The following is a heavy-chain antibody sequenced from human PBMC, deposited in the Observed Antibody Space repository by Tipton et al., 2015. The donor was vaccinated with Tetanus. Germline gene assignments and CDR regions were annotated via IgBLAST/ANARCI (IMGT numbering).Heavy chain of an antibody. Sequence: SLRLSCAASGFTFSSYTMSWVRQAPGKGLEWVSAISGSGGSTYYADSVKGRFTISRDNSKNTLYLQMNSLRAEDTAVYYCAKGCCYGSWLYPPRGGSYCYYRYVWAKGTALTVSS. CDR2: ISGSGGST. J-gene: IGHJ6*03. V-gene: IGHV3-23*01. CDR1: GFTFSSYT. CDR3: AKGCCYGSWLYPPRGGSYCYYRYV. D-gene: IGHD3-10*01.